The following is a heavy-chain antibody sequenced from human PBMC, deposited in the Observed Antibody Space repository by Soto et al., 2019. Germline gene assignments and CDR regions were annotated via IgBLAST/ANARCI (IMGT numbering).Heavy chain of an antibody. V-gene: IGHV3-30-3*01. Sequence: QVQLVESGGGLVKPGRSLRLSCAASGFTFSSYAMHWVRQAPGKGLEWVAVISYDGSNKYYADSVKGRFTISRDNSKNTLDLQMNSLRAEDTAVYYCARVGYLTFFGVVNLWGQGTLVNVSS. J-gene: IGHJ4*02. CDR1: GFTFSSYA. CDR2: ISYDGSNK. D-gene: IGHD3-3*01. CDR3: ARVGYLTFFGVVNL.